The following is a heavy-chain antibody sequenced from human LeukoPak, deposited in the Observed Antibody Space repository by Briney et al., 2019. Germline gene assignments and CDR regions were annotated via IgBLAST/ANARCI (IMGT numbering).Heavy chain of an antibody. J-gene: IGHJ4*02. D-gene: IGHD5-24*01. V-gene: IGHV4-31*03. Sequence: SETLSLTCTVSGGSISSGGYYWSWIRQHPGKGLEWIGYIYYSGSTYFNPSLKSRVTISVDTSKNQFSLKLSSVTAADTAVYYCARAGDGYNFDYWGQGTLVTVSS. CDR3: ARAGDGYNFDY. CDR1: GGSISSGGYY. CDR2: IYYSGST.